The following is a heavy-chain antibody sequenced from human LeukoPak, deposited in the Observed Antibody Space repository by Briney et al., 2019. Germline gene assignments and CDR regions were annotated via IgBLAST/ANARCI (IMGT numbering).Heavy chain of an antibody. Sequence: GGSLRLSCAASGFTFGDYVMSWVRQAPGKGLEWVSYINHNAKTIYYADSVRGRFTISRDNGKNSLYLQMNSLRAEDTAVYYCAKVRAYYYDSSGYYDAHFDYWGQGTLVTVSS. J-gene: IGHJ4*02. CDR1: GFTFGDYV. CDR2: INHNAKTI. D-gene: IGHD3-22*01. V-gene: IGHV3-11*01. CDR3: AKVRAYYYDSSGYYDAHFDY.